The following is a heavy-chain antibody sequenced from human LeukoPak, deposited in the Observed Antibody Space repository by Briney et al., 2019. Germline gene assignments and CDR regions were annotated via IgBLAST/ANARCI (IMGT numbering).Heavy chain of an antibody. D-gene: IGHD2-21*02. Sequence: ASVKVSCKASGYTFTNYHIHWVRQAPGQGLEWMGIINPSGGSASYAQKFQGRVTMTRDTSTSTAYMELRSLRSDDTAAYYCARDTRAYCGGDCYPLNFDYWGQGTLVTVSS. CDR1: GYTFTNYH. V-gene: IGHV1-46*01. CDR2: INPSGGSA. CDR3: ARDTRAYCGGDCYPLNFDY. J-gene: IGHJ4*02.